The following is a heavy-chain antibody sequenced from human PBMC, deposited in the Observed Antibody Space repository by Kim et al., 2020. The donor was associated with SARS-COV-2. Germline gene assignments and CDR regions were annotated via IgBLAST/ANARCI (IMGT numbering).Heavy chain of an antibody. V-gene: IGHV3-74*03. J-gene: IGHJ4*02. CDR3: SRGHYGPAY. D-gene: IGHD3-10*01. CDR2: GSHT. Sequence: GSHTSYADSGKGRFTISRDNANNRLYLRMSSLSAEDTAIYYCSRGHYGPAYWGQGTLVTVPS.